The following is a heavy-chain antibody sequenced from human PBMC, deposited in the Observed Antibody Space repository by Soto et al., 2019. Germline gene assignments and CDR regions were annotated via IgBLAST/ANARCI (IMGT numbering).Heavy chain of an antibody. J-gene: IGHJ4*02. V-gene: IGHV3-7*01. D-gene: IGHD2-15*01. CDR1: GFSFSTYW. CDR2: IKQDGSEK. Sequence: EVQLVESGGGLVQPGGSLRLSCAASGFSFSTYWMSWVRQAPGKGLEWVANIKQDGSEKYYVDSVKGRFTISRDNAKNSLYQQMNSLRGEDTAVYYCATRGYCSGGSCSQVVDYWGQGTLVIVSS. CDR3: ATRGYCSGGSCSQVVDY.